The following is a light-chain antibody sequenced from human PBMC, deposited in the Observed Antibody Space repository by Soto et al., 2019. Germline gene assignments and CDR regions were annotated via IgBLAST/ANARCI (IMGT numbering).Light chain of an antibody. Sequence: DIQMTQSPSSLSASVGDRVTITCQASQDIRNYLNWYQQKPGKAPQLLIYGASKLKTGVPSRFSGTGSGTDFTFTISSLQPEDIGTYYCQQYDTLPLTFGGGTKVEIK. CDR1: QDIRNY. J-gene: IGKJ4*01. CDR3: QQYDTLPLT. V-gene: IGKV1-33*01. CDR2: GAS.